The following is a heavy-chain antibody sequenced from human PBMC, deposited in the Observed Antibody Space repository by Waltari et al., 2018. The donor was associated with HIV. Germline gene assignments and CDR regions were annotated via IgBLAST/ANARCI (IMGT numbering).Heavy chain of an antibody. D-gene: IGHD3-22*01. J-gene: IGHJ3*02. CDR1: GFSLSTSGVG. CDR2: IYWNDDK. Sequence: QITLKESGPTLVKPTQTLTLTCTFSGFSLSTSGVGVGWIRQPPGKAREWLALIYWNDDKRYSPDLKSRLTITKDTSKNQVVRTRTNRDPVDTATYYCAHRRAYYDSSGYYEWAAFDIWGQGTMVTVSS. V-gene: IGHV2-5*01. CDR3: AHRRAYYDSSGYYEWAAFDI.